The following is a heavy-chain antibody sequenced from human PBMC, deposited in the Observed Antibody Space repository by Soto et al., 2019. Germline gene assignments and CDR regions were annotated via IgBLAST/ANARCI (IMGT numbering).Heavy chain of an antibody. CDR3: AKDDFWSGPLLGYGMDV. J-gene: IGHJ6*02. Sequence: SVKVSCKASGGTFSSYAISWVRQAPGQGLEWMGGIIPIFGTANYAQKFQGRFTITADKSTSTAYMELSSLRSEDTAVYYCAKDDFWSGPLLGYGMDVWGQGTTVTVSS. CDR1: GGTFSSYA. V-gene: IGHV1-69*06. CDR2: IIPIFGTA. D-gene: IGHD3-3*01.